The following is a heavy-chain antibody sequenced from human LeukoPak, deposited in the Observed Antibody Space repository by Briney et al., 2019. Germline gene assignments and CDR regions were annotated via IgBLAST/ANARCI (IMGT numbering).Heavy chain of an antibody. V-gene: IGHV1-8*01. D-gene: IGHD6-19*01. CDR2: MNPNSGNT. Sequence: ASVKVSCKASGYTSTSYDINWVRQATGQGLEWMGWMNPNSGNTGYAQKFQGRVTMTRNTSISTAYMELSSLRSEDTAVYYCARGLDSSGWYYYYYYMDVWGKGTTVTVSS. CDR3: ARGLDSSGWYYYYYYMDV. J-gene: IGHJ6*03. CDR1: GYTSTSYD.